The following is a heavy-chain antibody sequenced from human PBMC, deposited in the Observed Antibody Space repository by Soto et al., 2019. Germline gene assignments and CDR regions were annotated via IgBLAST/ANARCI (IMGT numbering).Heavy chain of an antibody. CDR1: GGSFSGYY. CDR2: INHSGST. CDR3: ARGSFRGYCSGGSCRNDAFDI. V-gene: IGHV4-34*01. J-gene: IGHJ3*02. D-gene: IGHD2-15*01. Sequence: QVQLQQWGAGLLKPSETLSLTCAVYGGSFSGYYWSWIRQPPGKGLEWMGEINHSGSTNYNPSLKSRVTISVDTSKNQFSLKLSSVTAADTAVYYCARGSFRGYCSGGSCRNDAFDIWGQGTMVTVSS.